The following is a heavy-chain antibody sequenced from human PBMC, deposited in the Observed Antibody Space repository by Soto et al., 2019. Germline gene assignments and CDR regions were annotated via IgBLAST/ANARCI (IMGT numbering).Heavy chain of an antibody. V-gene: IGHV3-33*01. CDR1: GFTFSSYG. CDR3: ARPRASGPCSGGSCYMFCY. CDR2: IWYDGSNK. D-gene: IGHD2-15*01. J-gene: IGHJ4*02. Sequence: GGSLRLSCAASGFTFSSYGMHWVRQAPGKGLEWVAVIWYDGSNKYYADSVKGRFTISRDNSKNTLYLQMNSLRAEGTAVYYCARPRASGPCSGGSCYMFCYWGQGTLVTVSS.